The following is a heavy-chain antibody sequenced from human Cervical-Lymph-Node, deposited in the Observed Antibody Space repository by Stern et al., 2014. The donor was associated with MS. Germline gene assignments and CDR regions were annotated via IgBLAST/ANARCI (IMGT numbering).Heavy chain of an antibody. V-gene: IGHV4-31*01. Sequence: QVQLQESGPGLVKPSQTLSLTCTVSGGSISSGGYYWSWIRQHPGKGLEWIGYIYYSGSTYYNPSLKSLVTISVDTSKNQFSLKLSSVTAADTAVYYCARMYSGLYYYFDYWGQGTLVTVSS. CDR3: ARMYSGLYYYFDY. J-gene: IGHJ4*02. CDR2: IYYSGST. D-gene: IGHD1-26*01. CDR1: GGSISSGGYY.